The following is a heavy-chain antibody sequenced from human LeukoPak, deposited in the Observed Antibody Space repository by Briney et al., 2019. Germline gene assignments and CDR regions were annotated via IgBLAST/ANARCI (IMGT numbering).Heavy chain of an antibody. J-gene: IGHJ4*02. D-gene: IGHD3-22*01. CDR2: ISGSGGIT. CDR1: GFTFSSYE. V-gene: IGHV3-23*01. Sequence: GGSLRLSCAASGFTFSSYEMNWVRQAPGKGLEWVSGISGSGGITHYADSVRGRFTISRDNSKNTLYLQMNSLRAEDTAVYYCAKDPTDFDSSGQTYFDYWGQGSLVTVSS. CDR3: AKDPTDFDSSGQTYFDY.